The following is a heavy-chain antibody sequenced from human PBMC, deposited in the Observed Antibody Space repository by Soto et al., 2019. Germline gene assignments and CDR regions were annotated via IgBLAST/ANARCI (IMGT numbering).Heavy chain of an antibody. CDR1: GSSISSGSYY. J-gene: IGHJ4*02. D-gene: IGHD2-15*01. Sequence: LSLTCTVSGSSISSGSYYWSWIRQHPGKGLEWIGYVYHSGSTYYNPSLKSRATISLDTPKNQFSLKLSSVTAADTAVYYCARDYMAVVDWGQGTLVTVSS. CDR2: VYHSGST. V-gene: IGHV4-31*03. CDR3: ARDYMAVVD.